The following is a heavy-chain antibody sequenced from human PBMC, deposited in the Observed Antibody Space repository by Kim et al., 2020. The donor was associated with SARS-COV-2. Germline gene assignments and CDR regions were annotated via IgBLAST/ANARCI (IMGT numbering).Heavy chain of an antibody. CDR1: GGSFSAYY. CDR2: LYHRGST. CDR3: AREFMSSILLGLAV. Sequence: SETLSLTCAVYGGSFSAYYWSWIRQPPGKGLEWIGKLYHRGSTNSNPSLKSLATLSVDPSKNQFSLQLRSVTAAATAVYYFAREFMSSILLGLAVWCQGT. V-gene: IGHV4-34*01. D-gene: IGHD6-13*01. J-gene: IGHJ6*02.